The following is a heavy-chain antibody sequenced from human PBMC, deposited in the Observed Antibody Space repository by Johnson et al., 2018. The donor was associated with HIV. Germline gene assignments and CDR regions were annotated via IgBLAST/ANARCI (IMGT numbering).Heavy chain of an antibody. CDR1: GFTFSSYA. CDR3: ARGETTVTLCAFDI. D-gene: IGHD4-17*01. J-gene: IGHJ3*02. Sequence: VQLVESGGGLVQPGGSLILSCAASGFTFSSYAMHWVRQAPGKGLEYVSAISSNGGSTYYANSVKGRFTISRDNSKNTLYLQMGSLRAEDMAVYYCARGETTVTLCAFDIWGQGTMVTVSS. CDR2: ISSNGGST. V-gene: IGHV3-64*01.